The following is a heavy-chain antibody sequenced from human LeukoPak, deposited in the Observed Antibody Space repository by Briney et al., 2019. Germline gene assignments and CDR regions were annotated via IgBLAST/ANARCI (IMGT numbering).Heavy chain of an antibody. D-gene: IGHD3-3*01. CDR3: ARDARITIFGVVIIQASGNNWFDP. J-gene: IGHJ5*02. Sequence: ASVKVSCKASGYTFTGYYMHWVRQAPGQGLEWMGRINPNSGGTNYAQKFQGRVTMTRDTSLITAYMELSRLRSDDTAVYYCARDARITIFGVVIIQASGNNWFDPWGQGTLVTVSS. CDR1: GYTFTGYY. V-gene: IGHV1-2*06. CDR2: INPNSGGT.